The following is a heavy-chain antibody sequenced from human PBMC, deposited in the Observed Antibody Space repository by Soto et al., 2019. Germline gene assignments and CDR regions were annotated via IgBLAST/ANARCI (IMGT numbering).Heavy chain of an antibody. CDR2: IYYSGST. D-gene: IGHD3-10*01. V-gene: IGHV4-30-4*01. CDR1: GGSISSGDYY. CDR3: ARAQGSGFLVS. Sequence: QVQLQESGPGLVKPSQTLSLTCTVSGGSISSGDYYWIWIRQPPGKGLEWIGYIYYSGSTYYNPSLKGRVTISVDTSKNQFSLKLSSVTAADTAVYYCARAQGSGFLVSWGQGTLVTVSS. J-gene: IGHJ4*02.